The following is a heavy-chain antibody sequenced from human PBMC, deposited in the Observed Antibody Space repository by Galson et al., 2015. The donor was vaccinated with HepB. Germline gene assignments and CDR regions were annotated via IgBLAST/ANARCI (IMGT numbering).Heavy chain of an antibody. D-gene: IGHD1-26*01. Sequence: SVKVSCKASGGTFSSYAISWVRQAPGQGLEWMGGIIPIFGTANYAQKFQGRVTITADESTSTAYMELSSLRSEDTAVYYCARGCSGSYKSWFDSWGQGTRVTVSS. CDR2: IIPIFGTA. CDR1: GGTFSSYA. CDR3: ARGCSGSYKSWFDS. V-gene: IGHV1-69*13. J-gene: IGHJ5*01.